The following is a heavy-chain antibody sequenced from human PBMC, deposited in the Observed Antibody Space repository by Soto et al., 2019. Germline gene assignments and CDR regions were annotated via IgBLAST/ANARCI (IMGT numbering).Heavy chain of an antibody. CDR1: GFTFSNYD. D-gene: IGHD2-21*01. J-gene: IGHJ4*02. CDR3: ARRDCGSGRNCEFGAPAFAY. Sequence: EVQLLESGGDLVQPGGSLRLSCAASGFTFSNYDISWVRQAPGKGLEWVSSVSSSGRSTYYADSVKGLFTIFRDNSKNTLYLQMSSLGAADTAVYHCARRDCGSGRNCEFGAPAFAYWGQGNLVTVTS. CDR2: VSSSGRST. V-gene: IGHV3-23*01.